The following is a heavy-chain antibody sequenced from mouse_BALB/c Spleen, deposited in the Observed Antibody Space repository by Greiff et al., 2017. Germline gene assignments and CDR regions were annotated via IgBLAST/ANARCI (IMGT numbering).Heavy chain of an antibody. J-gene: IGHJ4*01. CDR1: GFSLTGYG. Sequence: VQGVESGPGLVAPSQSLSITCTVSGFSLTGYGVNWVRQPPGKGLEWLGMIWGDGSTDYNSALKSRLSISKDNSKSQVFLKMNSLQTDDTARYYCARERYGNGFYAMDYWGQGTSVTVSS. CDR3: ARERYGNGFYAMDY. V-gene: IGHV2-6-7*01. CDR2: IWGDGST. D-gene: IGHD2-1*01.